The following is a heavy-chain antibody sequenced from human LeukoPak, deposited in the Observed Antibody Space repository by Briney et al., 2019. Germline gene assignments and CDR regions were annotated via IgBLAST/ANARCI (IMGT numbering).Heavy chain of an antibody. V-gene: IGHV4-61*05. CDR2: IHYSGST. J-gene: IGHJ4*02. Sequence: SETLSLTCTVSGGSISSSSYYWGWIRQPPGKGLEWIGYIHYSGSTKYKSSLKSRVTISVDTSKNQFSLKLNSVTAADTAVYYCARGKEVITMLRGLKPGYYFDYWGQGTLVTVSS. CDR1: GGSISSSSYY. D-gene: IGHD3-10*01. CDR3: ARGKEVITMLRGLKPGYYFDY.